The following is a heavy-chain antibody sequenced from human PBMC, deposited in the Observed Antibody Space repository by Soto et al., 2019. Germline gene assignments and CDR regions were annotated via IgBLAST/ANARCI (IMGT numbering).Heavy chain of an antibody. J-gene: IGHJ4*02. V-gene: IGHV1-2*02. CDR1: GYTFTVYY. Sequence: ASVKVSCKASGYTFTVYYMHWVRQAPGQGLEWMGWINPNSGGTNYAQKFQGRVTMTRDTSISTDYMELSRLRSDDTAVYYCARVVVVITTGGNYFDYWGQGTLVTVSS. CDR2: INPNSGGT. D-gene: IGHD3-22*01. CDR3: ARVVVVITTGGNYFDY.